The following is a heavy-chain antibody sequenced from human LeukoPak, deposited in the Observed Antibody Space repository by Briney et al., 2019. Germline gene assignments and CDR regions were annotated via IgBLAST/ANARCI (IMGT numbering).Heavy chain of an antibody. CDR3: ARYGSGSYYRHYYYCYGMDV. CDR1: GYTFTSYG. CDR2: ISAYNGNT. V-gene: IGHV1-18*01. Sequence: ASVKVFCKASGYTFTSYGISWVRQAPGQGLEWMGWISAYNGNTNYAQKLQGRVTMTTDTSTSTAYMELRSLRSDDTAVYYCARYGSGSYYRHYYYCYGMDVWGQGTTVTVSS. J-gene: IGHJ6*02. D-gene: IGHD3-10*01.